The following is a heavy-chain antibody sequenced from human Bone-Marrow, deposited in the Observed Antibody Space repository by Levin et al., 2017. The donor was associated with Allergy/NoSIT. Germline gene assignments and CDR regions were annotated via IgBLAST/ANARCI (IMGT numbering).Heavy chain of an antibody. CDR3: AKDRRKATVTTLGY. Sequence: GESLKISCAASGFTFSSYGMHWVRQAPGKGLEWVAVISYDGSNKYYADSVKGRFTISRDNSKNTLYLQMNSLRAEDTAVYYCAKDRRKATVTTLGYWGQGTLVTVSS. D-gene: IGHD4-17*01. V-gene: IGHV3-30*18. CDR2: ISYDGSNK. J-gene: IGHJ4*02. CDR1: GFTFSSYG.